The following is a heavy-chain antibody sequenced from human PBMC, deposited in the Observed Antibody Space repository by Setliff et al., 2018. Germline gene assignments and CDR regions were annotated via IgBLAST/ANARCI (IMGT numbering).Heavy chain of an antibody. Sequence: ASVKVSCKTSGYTFSDYYIHWVRQAPGQGLEWMGWINPNRGGTNYARKFEGRVTVTRDTYISTAYMELSRLRYXDTAIYYCARDGSSVIRFLEWSHKDYYYMDVWGKGTTVTVSS. J-gene: IGHJ6*03. D-gene: IGHD3-3*01. V-gene: IGHV1-2*02. CDR3: ARDGSSVIRFLEWSHKDYYYMDV. CDR1: GYTFSDYY. CDR2: INPNRGGT.